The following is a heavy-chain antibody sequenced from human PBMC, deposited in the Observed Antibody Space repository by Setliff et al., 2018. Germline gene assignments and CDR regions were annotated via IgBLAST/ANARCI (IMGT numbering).Heavy chain of an antibody. CDR2: VYYSGTT. J-gene: IGHJ4*02. V-gene: IGHV4-61*08. CDR1: GGSISSGGYY. Sequence: PSETLSLTCTVSGGSISSGGYYWSWIRQHPGKGLEFIGYVYYSGTTNYDPSLKSRVTMSVDTSKNQFSLKLSSVTAADTAVYYCARGGTYRYFDYWGQGTLVTVSS. CDR3: ARGGTYRYFDY.